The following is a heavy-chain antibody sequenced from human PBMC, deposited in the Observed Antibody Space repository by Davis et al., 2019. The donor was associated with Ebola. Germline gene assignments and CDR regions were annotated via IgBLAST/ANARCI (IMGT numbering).Heavy chain of an antibody. CDR3: ARDHYRPAELAYNWFDP. D-gene: IGHD5-24*01. CDR1: GGTFSSYT. CDR2: IIPILGIA. Sequence: SVKVSCKASGGTFSSYTISWVRQAPGQGLEWMGRIIPILGIANYAQKFQGRVTITADKSTSTAYMELSSLRSEDTAVYYCARDHYRPAELAYNWFDPWGQGTLVTVSS. J-gene: IGHJ5*02. V-gene: IGHV1-69*04.